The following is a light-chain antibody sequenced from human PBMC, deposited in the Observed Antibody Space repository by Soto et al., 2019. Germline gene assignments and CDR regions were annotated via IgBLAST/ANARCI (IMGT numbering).Light chain of an antibody. CDR2: SVS. Sequence: QSVLTQPASVSGSPGQSITISCSGTSSDIGTYDHVAWFQQFPGKTPKLVIYSVSDRPSGVSYRFSGSKSGNTASLTISGLQADAEADYYCISYTVSRSYVFGTGTKLPVL. V-gene: IGLV2-14*01. CDR1: SSDIGTYDH. J-gene: IGLJ1*01. CDR3: ISYTVSRSYV.